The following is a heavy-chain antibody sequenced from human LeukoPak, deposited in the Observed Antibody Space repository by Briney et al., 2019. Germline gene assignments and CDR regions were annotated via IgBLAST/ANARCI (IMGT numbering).Heavy chain of an antibody. CDR1: GYSISSGNY. CDR2: IFHNRGT. Sequence: PSATLSLTCTVSGYSISSGNYWGWIRQPPGKGLEWIGGIFHNRGTFYIPSLKSRVSISEDTSKNQFSLSLSSVTAADTAVYFCVRGPTTVQGGGFDSWGRGTLVTVSP. CDR3: VRGPTTVQGGGFDS. J-gene: IGHJ4*02. V-gene: IGHV4-38-2*02. D-gene: IGHD4-17*01.